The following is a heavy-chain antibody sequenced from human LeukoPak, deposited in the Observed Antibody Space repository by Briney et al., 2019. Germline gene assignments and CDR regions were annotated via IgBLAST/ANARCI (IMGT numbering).Heavy chain of an antibody. V-gene: IGHV3-23*01. D-gene: IGHD6-19*01. Sequence: GGSLRLSCAASGFTFSNYAMTWVRQVPGKGLEWVSAISDRGGSTYYADSVKGRFTISRDNSKNTLYLQMNSLRAEDTAVYYCAKCLAVAGTVDYFDYWGQGTLVTVSS. J-gene: IGHJ4*02. CDR3: AKCLAVAGTVDYFDY. CDR2: ISDRGGST. CDR1: GFTFSNYA.